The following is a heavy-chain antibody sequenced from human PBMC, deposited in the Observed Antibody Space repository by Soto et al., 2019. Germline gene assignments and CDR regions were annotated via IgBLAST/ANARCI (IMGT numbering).Heavy chain of an antibody. CDR2: IDPIYSYT. D-gene: IGHD6-13*01. V-gene: IGHV5-10-1*01. J-gene: IGHJ4*02. Sequence: PGESLKISCKGSGYSFTRYWITWVRQMPVKGLEFMGSIDPIYSYTNYSPSFQGHVTISSYNSISTSYLQLSSLKASYTAMYYCERLPLEAAYSDANSWGQGTLVTVSS. CDR1: GYSFTRYW. CDR3: ERLPLEAAYSDANS.